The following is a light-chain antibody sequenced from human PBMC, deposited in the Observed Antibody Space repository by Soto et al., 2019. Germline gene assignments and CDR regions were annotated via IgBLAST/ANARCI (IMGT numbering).Light chain of an antibody. CDR3: QQYGSSPRT. Sequence: EIVVTQSPGTLSLSPGEKTTLSCRASQRVSSSYLAWYQQKPGQAPRLLIYGASSRATGIPDKFSGSGSGTDFTLTISRLEPEDFAVYYCQQYGSSPRTFGQGTKVDIK. CDR1: QRVSSSY. J-gene: IGKJ1*01. V-gene: IGKV3-20*01. CDR2: GAS.